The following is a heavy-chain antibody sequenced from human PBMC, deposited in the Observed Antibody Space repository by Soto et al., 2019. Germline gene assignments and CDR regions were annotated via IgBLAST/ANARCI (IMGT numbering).Heavy chain of an antibody. CDR2: IRSKAYGGTT. D-gene: IGHD3-22*01. CDR3: TRDRPNRDYYDSSGSERGAY. CDR1: GFTFGDYA. V-gene: IGHV3-49*03. Sequence: PGGSLRLSCTASGFTFGDYAMSWFRQAPGKGLEWVGFIRSKAYGGTTEYAASVKGRFTISRDDSKSIAYLQMNSLKTEDTAVYYCTRDRPNRDYYDSSGSERGAYWGQGTLVTVSS. J-gene: IGHJ4*02.